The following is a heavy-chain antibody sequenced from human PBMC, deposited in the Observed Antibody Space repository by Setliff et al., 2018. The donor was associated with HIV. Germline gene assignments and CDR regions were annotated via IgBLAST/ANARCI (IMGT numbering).Heavy chain of an antibody. D-gene: IGHD6-19*01. CDR3: ARESLYKGGWRTYGLDV. Sequence: SETLSLTCTVSGGSISNYYWSWIRQPPGKGLEWIGYIYYSGSTNYNPSLKSRVTMSVDTSKNQFSLKLNSVTTTDTAVYYCARESLYKGGWRTYGLDVWGQGTTVTVSS. J-gene: IGHJ6*02. V-gene: IGHV4-59*01. CDR2: IYYSGST. CDR1: GGSISNYY.